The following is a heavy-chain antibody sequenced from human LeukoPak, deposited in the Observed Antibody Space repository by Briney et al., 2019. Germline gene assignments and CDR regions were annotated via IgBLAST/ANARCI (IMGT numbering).Heavy chain of an antibody. CDR3: ARVKDTSYGMDV. Sequence: PGGSLTLSCAASGFTFRSYWMHWVRQAPGKGLVWVSRVNTDGSSTSYADSVKGRFTISRDNAKNTLYLQVKSLRAEDTAVYYCARVKDTSYGMDVWGQGTTLTVCS. J-gene: IGHJ6*02. CDR1: GFTFRSYW. D-gene: IGHD2-15*01. CDR2: VNTDGSST. V-gene: IGHV3-74*01.